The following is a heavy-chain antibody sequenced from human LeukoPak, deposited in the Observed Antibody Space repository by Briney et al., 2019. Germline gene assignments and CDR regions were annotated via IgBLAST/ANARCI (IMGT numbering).Heavy chain of an antibody. V-gene: IGHV3-23*01. J-gene: IGHJ4*02. D-gene: IGHD6-6*01. CDR2: ISGNSGRT. CDR1: GFTFISYA. CDR3: ARDKYSSSSYYFDY. Sequence: GGSLRLSCAASGFTFISYAMSWVRQAPGKGLEWVSSISGNSGRTYYADSVKGRFTISRDNSKNTLYLQMNSLRAEDTAVYYCARDKYSSSSYYFDYWGQGTLVTVSS.